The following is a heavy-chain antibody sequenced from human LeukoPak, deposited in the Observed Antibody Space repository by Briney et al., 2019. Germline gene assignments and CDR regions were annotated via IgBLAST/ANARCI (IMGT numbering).Heavy chain of an antibody. CDR1: GFTFSSYA. D-gene: IGHD3-3*01. V-gene: IGHV3-30-3*01. Sequence: HPGGSLRLSCAASGFTFSSYAMHWVRQAPGKGLDWVAVISCDGNNKYYADSVKGRLTISRDNSKNTLYLQMNSLRAEDTAVYYCAREEWFFDYWGQGTLVIVSS. CDR2: ISCDGNNK. J-gene: IGHJ4*02. CDR3: AREEWFFDY.